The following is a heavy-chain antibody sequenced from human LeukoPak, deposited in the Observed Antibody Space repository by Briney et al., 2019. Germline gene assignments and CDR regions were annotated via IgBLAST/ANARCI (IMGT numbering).Heavy chain of an antibody. Sequence: SETLSLTCTVSGGSISSYYWSWIRQPPGKGLGWIGYIYYSGSTNYNPSLKSRVTISVDTSKNQFSLKLSSVTAADTAVYYCARVFVDSSGYYSYYFDYWGQGTLVTVSS. D-gene: IGHD3-22*01. CDR3: ARVFVDSSGYYSYYFDY. CDR1: GGSISSYY. CDR2: IYYSGST. J-gene: IGHJ4*02. V-gene: IGHV4-59*01.